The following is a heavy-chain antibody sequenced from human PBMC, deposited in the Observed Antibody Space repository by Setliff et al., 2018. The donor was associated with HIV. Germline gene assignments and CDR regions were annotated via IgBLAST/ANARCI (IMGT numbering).Heavy chain of an antibody. J-gene: IGHJ4*02. V-gene: IGHV4-59*11. CDR2: IYSTGST. D-gene: IGHD4-17*01. CDR3: ARGRRYFGDYYY. Sequence: SETLSLTCTVSGASISSHYWSWIRQSPGRELEWIGYIYSTGSTNYNPSLQSRVSISMDASKNKFSLKVTSVTSADTAFYYCARGRRYFGDYYYWGQGTLVTSPQ. CDR1: GASISSHY.